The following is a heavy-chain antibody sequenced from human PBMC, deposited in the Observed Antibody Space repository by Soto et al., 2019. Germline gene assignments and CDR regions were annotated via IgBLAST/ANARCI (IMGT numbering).Heavy chain of an antibody. CDR3: AHNYDIFTGYSRGVISFAY. D-gene: IGHD3-9*01. J-gene: IGHJ4*02. Sequence: QITLKESGPTLVKPTQTLTLTCTFSGFSLSTSGVGVGWIRQPPGKALEWLALIYWDDDKRYSPSLKTRLTAPKATSKNQVVLTMTNMDPVDTATYYCAHNYDIFTGYSRGVISFAYWGQGTLVTVSS. CDR1: GFSLSTSGVG. V-gene: IGHV2-5*02. CDR2: IYWDDDK.